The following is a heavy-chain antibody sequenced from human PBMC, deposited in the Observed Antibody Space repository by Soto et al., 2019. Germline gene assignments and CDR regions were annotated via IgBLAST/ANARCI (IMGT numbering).Heavy chain of an antibody. J-gene: IGHJ5*02. CDR2: IYYSGST. CDR3: ARDYYDSSGYNWFDP. CDR1: GGSISSYY. D-gene: IGHD3-22*01. V-gene: IGHV4-59*01. Sequence: SETLSLTCTVSGGSISSYYWSWIRRPPGKGLEWIGYIYYSGSTNYNPSLKSRVTISVDTSKNQFSLKLSSVTAADTAVYYCARDYYDSSGYNWFDPWGQGTLVTVSS.